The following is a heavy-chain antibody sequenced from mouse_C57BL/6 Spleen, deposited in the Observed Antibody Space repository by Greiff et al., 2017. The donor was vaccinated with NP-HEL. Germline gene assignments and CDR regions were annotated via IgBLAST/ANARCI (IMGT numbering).Heavy chain of an antibody. J-gene: IGHJ4*01. Sequence: VKLQQSGPGLVQPSQSLSITCTVSGFSLTSYGVHWVRQSPGKGLEWLGVIWSGGSTDYNAAFISRLSISKDNSKSQVFFKMNSLQADDTAIYYCARRSYYGSSYGAYYYAMDYWGQGTSVTVSS. CDR3: ARRSYYGSSYGAYYYAMDY. CDR1: GFSLTSYG. CDR2: IWSGGST. V-gene: IGHV2-2*01. D-gene: IGHD1-1*01.